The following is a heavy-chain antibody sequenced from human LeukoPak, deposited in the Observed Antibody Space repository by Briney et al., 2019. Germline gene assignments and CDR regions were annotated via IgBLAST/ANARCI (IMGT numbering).Heavy chain of an antibody. V-gene: IGHV3-74*01. CDR3: ARVGPNCSGGSCYLNWFDP. CDR1: GFTFSSYW. J-gene: IGHJ5*02. CDR2: INSDGSST. D-gene: IGHD2-15*01. Sequence: GGSLRLSCAASGFTFSSYWMHWVRQAPGKGLVWVSRINSDGSSTSYADSVKGRFTISRDNAKNTLYLQMNSLRAEDTAVYYCARVGPNCSGGSCYLNWFDPWGQGTLVTVSS.